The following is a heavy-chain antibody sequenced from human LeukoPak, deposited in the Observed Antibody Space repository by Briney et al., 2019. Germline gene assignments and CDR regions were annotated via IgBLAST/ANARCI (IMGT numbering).Heavy chain of an antibody. Sequence: GGSLRLSCAASGFTFSSYSMNWVRQAPGKGLEWVSYISSSSSTIYYADSVKGRFTISRDNAKNSLYLQMNSLRAEDTAVYYCAGRGSSSWYNFDNWGQGTLVTVSS. CDR3: AGRGSSSWYNFDN. CDR1: GFTFSSYS. CDR2: ISSSSSTI. D-gene: IGHD6-13*01. J-gene: IGHJ4*02. V-gene: IGHV3-48*01.